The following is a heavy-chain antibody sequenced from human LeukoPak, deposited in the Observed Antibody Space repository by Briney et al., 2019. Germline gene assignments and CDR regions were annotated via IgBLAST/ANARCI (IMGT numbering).Heavy chain of an antibody. Sequence: GGSLRLSCAASGCTFSSYAMSWVRQAPGKGLEWVSAISGSGGSTYYADSVKGRFTIFRDNSKNTLYLQMNSLRAEDTAVYYCAKDLWLPNDAFDIWGQGTMVTVSS. J-gene: IGHJ3*02. CDR2: ISGSGGST. CDR1: GCTFSSYA. CDR3: AKDLWLPNDAFDI. V-gene: IGHV3-23*01. D-gene: IGHD2-21*01.